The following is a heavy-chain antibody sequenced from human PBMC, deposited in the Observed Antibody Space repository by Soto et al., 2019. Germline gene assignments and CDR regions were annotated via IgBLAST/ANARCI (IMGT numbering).Heavy chain of an antibody. CDR2: IWYDGSNK. CDR1: GFTFSSYG. D-gene: IGHD4-17*01. J-gene: IGHJ4*02. Sequence: GGSLRLSCAASGFTFSSYGMHWVRQAPGKGLEWVAVIWYDGSNKYYADSVKGRFTISRDNSKNTLYLQMNSLRAEDTAVYYCARGSYGDYVGGGDYWGQGTLVTVSS. CDR3: ARGSYGDYVGGGDY. V-gene: IGHV3-33*01.